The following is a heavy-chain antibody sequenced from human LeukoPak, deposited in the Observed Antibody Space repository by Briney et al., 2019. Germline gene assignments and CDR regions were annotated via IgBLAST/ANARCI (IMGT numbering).Heavy chain of an antibody. Sequence: PSETLSLTCTVSGGSINSYYWSWIRQPPGKGLEWIGYIYYSGSTNYKSSLKSRVTISLGTSKNQFSLKLSSVTAADTAVYYCATLDSSGWYVGYWGQGTLVTVSS. D-gene: IGHD6-19*01. CDR1: GGSINSYY. V-gene: IGHV4-59*08. CDR3: ATLDSSGWYVGY. CDR2: IYYSGST. J-gene: IGHJ4*02.